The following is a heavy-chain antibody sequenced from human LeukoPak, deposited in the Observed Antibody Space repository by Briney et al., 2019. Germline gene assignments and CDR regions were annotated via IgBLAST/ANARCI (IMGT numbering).Heavy chain of an antibody. CDR2: IIPIFGTA. D-gene: IGHD2-15*01. CDR3: ARTCSGGSCYWFYYYYGMDV. CDR1: GGTFSSYA. V-gene: IGHV1-69*05. Sequence: SVTVSCTASGGTFSSYAISWVRQAPGQGLEWMGGIIPIFGTANYAQKLQGRVTMTTDTSTSTAYMELRSLRSDDTAVYYCARTCSGGSCYWFYYYYGMDVWGQGTTVTVSS. J-gene: IGHJ6*02.